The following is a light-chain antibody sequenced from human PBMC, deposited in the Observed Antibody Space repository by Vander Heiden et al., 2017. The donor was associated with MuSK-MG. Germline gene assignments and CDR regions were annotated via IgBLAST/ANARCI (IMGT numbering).Light chain of an antibody. CDR3: QPPPT. CDR2: DAS. Sequence: DIVLTQSPATLSLSPGERATLSCRASQSVSSYLAGDQQKPGQAPRLRIYDASNRATGIKHRLSGSGSGTDFTRTISRLQPDDCVGYDGQPPPTFSGATKVXIK. CDR1: QSVSSY. V-gene: IGKV3-11*01. J-gene: IGKJ4*01.